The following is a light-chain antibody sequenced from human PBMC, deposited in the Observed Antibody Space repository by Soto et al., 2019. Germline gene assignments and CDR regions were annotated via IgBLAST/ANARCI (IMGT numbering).Light chain of an antibody. CDR3: ASWDDSLGAVI. CDR2: SNN. CDR1: SSNIGGTNY. J-gene: IGLJ2*01. V-gene: IGLV1-47*02. Sequence: QSVLTQPPSASGTPGQKAFISCSGSSSNIGGTNYAYWYQQLPGAAPKLLMHSNNLRPSGVPERISGSKFGTAASLAISGLRSEDEAVYYCASWDDSLGAVIFVGGPRVTVL.